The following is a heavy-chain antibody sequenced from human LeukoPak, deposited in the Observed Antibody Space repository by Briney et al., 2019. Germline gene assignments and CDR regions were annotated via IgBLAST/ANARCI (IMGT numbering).Heavy chain of an antibody. J-gene: IGHJ4*02. Sequence: ASAKDSCKASGYSFTSYGINWVRPAPGQGLEWMGWISAYNGNPHYAQKIQGRVSMTTDTSTTTAHMEARSLRSDDTAIYYCARVDNIVVIPALPLDYWGQGTLVIVS. CDR1: GYSFTSYG. D-gene: IGHD2-2*01. CDR3: ARVDNIVVIPALPLDY. V-gene: IGHV1-18*01. CDR2: ISAYNGNP.